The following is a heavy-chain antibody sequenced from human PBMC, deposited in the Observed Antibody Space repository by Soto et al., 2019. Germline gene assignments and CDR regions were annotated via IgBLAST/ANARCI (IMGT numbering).Heavy chain of an antibody. CDR3: ATPEVRYYDSSGYYTVY. CDR1: GFTLSRYT. J-gene: IGHJ4*02. CDR2: NSWDGGTS. Sequence: GGSLRLSCAASGFTLSRYTMHWVRQAPGKGPEWVALNSWDGGTSAYADSVKGRFAISRDNAKNSLYLQMNSLRDEDTAVYYCATPEVRYYDSSGYYTVYWGQGTLVTVSS. V-gene: IGHV3-43*01. D-gene: IGHD3-22*01.